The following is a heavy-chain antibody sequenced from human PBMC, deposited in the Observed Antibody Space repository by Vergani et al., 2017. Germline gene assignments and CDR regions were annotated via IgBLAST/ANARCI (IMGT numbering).Heavy chain of an antibody. CDR2: IYSCGST. J-gene: IGHJ4*02. V-gene: IGHV3-66*01. D-gene: IGHD1-26*01. Sequence: EVQLVASGGGLVQPGGSLRLSCAASGFTVSSNYMSWVRQGPGQGLEWVSVIYSCGSTYYADSVKGRFTITRDNSKNTLYLQMNSLRAEDTAVDYCAREGGSFHFDYWGKGTLVTVSS. CDR1: GFTVSSNY. CDR3: AREGGSFHFDY.